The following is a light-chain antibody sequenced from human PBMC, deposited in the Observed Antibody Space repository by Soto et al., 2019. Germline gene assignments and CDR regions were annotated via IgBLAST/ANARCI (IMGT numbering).Light chain of an antibody. V-gene: IGKV3D-15*01. CDR3: QQYNKWPPIT. J-gene: IGKJ5*01. CDR2: DAS. CDR1: QTVRNN. Sequence: EFVLTQSPGTLSLSPGERATLSCRASQTVRNNYLAWYQQKPGQAPRLLIYDASSRATGIPARFSGSGSGTEFTLTISSLQSEDFAVYYCQQYNKWPPITFGQGTRLEIK.